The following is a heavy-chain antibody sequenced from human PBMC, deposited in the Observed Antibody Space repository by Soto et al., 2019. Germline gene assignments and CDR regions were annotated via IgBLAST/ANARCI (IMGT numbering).Heavy chain of an antibody. V-gene: IGHV4-59*01. CDR3: AKYRRTDAEGYTFDY. J-gene: IGHJ4*02. Sequence: SETLSLTCTVSGDSISGYYWSWIRQRPGKGLEWIGYIYYSGSTNHNPSLKGRVTMSVDTSKNQFSLKLTSVTAADTAVYFCAKYRRTDAEGYTFDYWGQGALVTVSS. CDR2: IYYSGST. CDR1: GDSISGYY. D-gene: IGHD2-15*01.